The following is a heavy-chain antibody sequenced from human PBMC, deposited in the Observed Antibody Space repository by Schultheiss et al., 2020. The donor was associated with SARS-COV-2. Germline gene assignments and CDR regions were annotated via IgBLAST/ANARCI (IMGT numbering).Heavy chain of an antibody. CDR3: ARDAYYYDSSGLNWFDP. Sequence: GGSLRLSCAASGFTFSSYAMHWVRQAPGKGLEWVSAISGSGGSTYYADSVKGRFTISRDNSKNTLYLQMNSLRAEDTAVYYCARDAYYYDSSGLNWFDPWGQGTLVTVSS. D-gene: IGHD3-22*01. V-gene: IGHV3-23*01. CDR2: ISGSGGST. CDR1: GFTFSSYA. J-gene: IGHJ5*02.